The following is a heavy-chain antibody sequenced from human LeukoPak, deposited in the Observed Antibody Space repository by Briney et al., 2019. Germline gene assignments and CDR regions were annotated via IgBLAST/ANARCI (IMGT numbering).Heavy chain of an antibody. D-gene: IGHD5-12*01. CDR1: GITLDDYG. V-gene: IGHV3-43*02. Sequence: GGSLRLSCGGSGITLDDYGMHWVRQRPGKGLEWVSLISGDGGMTHYADSVKGRFTISRDNSKNSLYLQMNSLRIEDSAFYYCAKDAPYSGRVFDCWGQGTLVTVSS. CDR3: AKDAPYSGRVFDC. CDR2: ISGDGGMT. J-gene: IGHJ4*02.